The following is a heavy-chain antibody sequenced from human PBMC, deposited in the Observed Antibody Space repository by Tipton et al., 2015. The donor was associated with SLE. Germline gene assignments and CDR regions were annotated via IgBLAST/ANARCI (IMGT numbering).Heavy chain of an antibody. J-gene: IGHJ2*01. Sequence: QLVQSGAEVKKPGASVKAPCKTYGYTFTGYYMHWVRQAPGQGLEWMGWINPNSGCTNYAQKFQGRVTMTRDTSISTAYMELSRLRSEDTAVYYCARGRPWYFDLWGRGTLVTVSS. V-gene: IGHV1-2*02. CDR1: GYTFTGYY. CDR3: ARGRPWYFDL. CDR2: INPNSGCT.